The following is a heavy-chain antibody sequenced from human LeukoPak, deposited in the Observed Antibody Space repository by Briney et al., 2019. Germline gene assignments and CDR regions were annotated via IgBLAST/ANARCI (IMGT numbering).Heavy chain of an antibody. CDR1: GFTFRSYA. V-gene: IGHV3-30*02. D-gene: IGHD4-11*01. CDR2: IEYDGTKE. J-gene: IGHJ4*02. CDR3: AREEEWTTVTPLSSPYFDY. Sequence: GGSLRLSCVASGFTFRSYAMYWVRQAPGKGLECVAFIEYDGTKEYYTDSVKGRFTISRDNSKNTLYLQMNSLRAEDTAVYCCAREEEWTTVTPLSSPYFDYWGQGTLVTVSS.